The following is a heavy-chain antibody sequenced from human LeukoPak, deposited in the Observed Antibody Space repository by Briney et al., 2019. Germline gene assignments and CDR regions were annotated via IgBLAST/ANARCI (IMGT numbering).Heavy chain of an antibody. Sequence: GGSLRLSCAASGFTFSNAWMSWVRQAPGKGLEWVGRIKSKSDGGTTDYAAPVKGRFTVSRDDSKNTLYLQMNSLKTEDTAVYYCITDFWFGDIYSYGLGDYFYHDMDVWGQGTTVTVSS. CDR2: IKSKSDGGTT. CDR3: ITDFWFGDIYSYGLGDYFYHDMDV. J-gene: IGHJ6*02. CDR1: GFTFSNAW. D-gene: IGHD5-18*01. V-gene: IGHV3-15*01.